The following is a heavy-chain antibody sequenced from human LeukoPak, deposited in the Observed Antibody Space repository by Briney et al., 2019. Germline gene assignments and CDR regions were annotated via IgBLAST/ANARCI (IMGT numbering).Heavy chain of an antibody. Sequence: GGSLRLSCAASGFTFRTNAMSWVRQAPGKGLEWVSSMTNSGGNTYDADSVKGRFTISSDTSKNTLYLQMNSLRAEDTAVYYCAKDRTSQYNFWSGSYTQYYYYYMDVWGEGTTVTVSS. D-gene: IGHD3-3*01. CDR2: MTNSGGNT. CDR3: AKDRTSQYNFWSGSYTQYYYYYMDV. V-gene: IGHV3-23*01. J-gene: IGHJ6*03. CDR1: GFTFRTNA.